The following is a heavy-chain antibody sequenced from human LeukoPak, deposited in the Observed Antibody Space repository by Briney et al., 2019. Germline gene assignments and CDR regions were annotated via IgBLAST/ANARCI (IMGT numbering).Heavy chain of an antibody. CDR1: GFTFSSYE. Sequence: LRLSCAASGFTFSSYEMNWVRQAPGKGLEWIGEINHSGSTNYNPSLKSRVTISVDTSKNQFSLKLSSVTAADTAVYYCARGSSWRRYFDYWGQGTLVTVSS. CDR2: INHSGST. V-gene: IGHV4-34*01. J-gene: IGHJ4*02. CDR3: ARGSSWRRYFDY. D-gene: IGHD6-13*01.